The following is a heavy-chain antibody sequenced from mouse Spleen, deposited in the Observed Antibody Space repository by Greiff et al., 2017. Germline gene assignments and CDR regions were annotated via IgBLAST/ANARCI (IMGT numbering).Heavy chain of an antibody. CDR3: ARWDYGSRDY. CDR2: ISYSGST. J-gene: IGHJ2*01. V-gene: IGHV3-2*02. CDR1: GYSITSDYA. D-gene: IGHD1-1*01. Sequence: EVQLQESGPGLVKPSQSLSLTCTVTGYSITSDYAWNWIRQFPGNKLEWMGYISYSGSTSYNPSLKSRISITRDTSKNQFFLQLNSVTTEDTATYYCARWDYGSRDYWGQGTTLTVSS.